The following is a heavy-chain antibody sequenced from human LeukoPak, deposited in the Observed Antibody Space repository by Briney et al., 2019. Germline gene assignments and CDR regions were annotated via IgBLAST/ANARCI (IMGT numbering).Heavy chain of an antibody. V-gene: IGHV4-34*01. CDR1: GGSFSGYY. J-gene: IGHJ6*03. D-gene: IGHD3-3*01. CDR2: INHSGST. CDR3: ARPPVYDFWSGYVGGYYMDV. Sequence: PSETLSLTCAVYGGSFSGYYWSWIRQPPGKGLEWIEEINHSGSTNYNPSLKSRVTISVDTSKNQFSLKLSSVTAADTAVYYCARPPVYDFWSGYVGGYYMDVWGKGTTVTVSS.